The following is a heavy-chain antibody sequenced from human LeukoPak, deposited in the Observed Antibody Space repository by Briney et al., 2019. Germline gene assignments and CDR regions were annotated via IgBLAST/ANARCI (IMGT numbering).Heavy chain of an antibody. CDR3: ARGLGYCTSTTCLLPFDY. V-gene: IGHV3-53*01. D-gene: IGHD2-2*01. Sequence: SGGSLRLSCAASEFTVSTYYMTWVRQAPGKGLECVSVIYSGGSTYYADSVKGRFTVSRDNSKNTLYLQMNSLRAEDTAMYYCARGLGYCTSTTCLLPFDYWGQGTLVTVSS. J-gene: IGHJ4*02. CDR1: EFTVSTYY. CDR2: IYSGGST.